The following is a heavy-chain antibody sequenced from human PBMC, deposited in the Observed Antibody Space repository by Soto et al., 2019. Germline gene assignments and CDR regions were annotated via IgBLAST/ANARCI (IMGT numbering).Heavy chain of an antibody. D-gene: IGHD3-22*01. J-gene: IGHJ3*02. CDR1: GGSISSGGYY. CDR3: ARGQGYYYDSSGYYTADAFDI. CDR2: IYYSGST. Sequence: PSETLFLTCTVSGGSISSGGYYWSWIRQHPGKGLEWIGYIYYSGSTYYNPSLKSRVTISVDTSKNQFSLKLSSVTAADTAVYYCARGQGYYYDSSGYYTADAFDIWGQGTMVTVSS. V-gene: IGHV4-31*03.